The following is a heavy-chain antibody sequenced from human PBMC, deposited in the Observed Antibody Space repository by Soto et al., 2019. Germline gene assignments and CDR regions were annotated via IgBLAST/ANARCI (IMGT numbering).Heavy chain of an antibody. Sequence: QVQLVQSGAEVKKPGASVKVSCKASGYTFTSYAMHWVRQAPGQRLEWMGWINAGNGNTKYSQKFQGRVTITRDTSASTAYLERSSLRSEDTAVYYCASSCGFSSCHGEQGYYYYGMDVWGQGTTVTVSS. J-gene: IGHJ6*02. CDR2: INAGNGNT. CDR1: GYTFTSYA. CDR3: ASSCGFSSCHGEQGYYYYGMDV. D-gene: IGHD6-6*01. V-gene: IGHV1-3*01.